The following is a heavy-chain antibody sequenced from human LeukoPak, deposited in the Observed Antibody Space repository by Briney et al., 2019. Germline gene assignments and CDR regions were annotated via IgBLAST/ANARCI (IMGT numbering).Heavy chain of an antibody. CDR2: IYTSGTT. CDR3: AREGQPYNWFDP. J-gene: IGHJ5*02. Sequence: SETLSLTCTVSGASLSSDYWSWIRLPPGKELEWIGYIYTSGTTSYNPSLKSRVTMSVDMSKNHVSLNLTSVTAADTAVYYCAREGQPYNWFDPWGQGTLVTVSS. D-gene: IGHD6-13*01. CDR1: GASLSSDY. V-gene: IGHV4-4*09.